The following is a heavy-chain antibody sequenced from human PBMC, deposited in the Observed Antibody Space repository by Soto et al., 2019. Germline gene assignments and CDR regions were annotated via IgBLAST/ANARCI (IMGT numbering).Heavy chain of an antibody. V-gene: IGHV6-1*01. CDR1: GDSVSSNSAA. CDR3: ARASFVVVPAAMHSYYYYGMDV. D-gene: IGHD2-2*01. Sequence: SQTLSLTCAISGDSVSSNSAAWNWIRQSPSRGLEWLGRTYYRSKWYNDYAVPVKSRITINPDTSKNQFSLQLNSVTPEDTAVYYCARASFVVVPAAMHSYYYYGMDVWGQGTTVTVSS. CDR2: TYYRSKWYN. J-gene: IGHJ6*02.